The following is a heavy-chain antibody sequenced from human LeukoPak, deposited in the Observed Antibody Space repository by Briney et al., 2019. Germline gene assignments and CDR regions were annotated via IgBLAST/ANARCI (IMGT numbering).Heavy chain of an antibody. J-gene: IGHJ4*02. D-gene: IGHD1-26*01. V-gene: IGHV4-4*07. Sequence: SETLSLTCTVSGGSISDYYWNWIRQPAGKELEWIGRIYISGATNYNPSLKSRVTMSVDTSKNQFSLKLSSVTAADTAVYYCARDPFRSSFDSWGQGTLVTVSS. CDR3: ARDPFRSSFDS. CDR1: GGSISDYY. CDR2: IYISGAT.